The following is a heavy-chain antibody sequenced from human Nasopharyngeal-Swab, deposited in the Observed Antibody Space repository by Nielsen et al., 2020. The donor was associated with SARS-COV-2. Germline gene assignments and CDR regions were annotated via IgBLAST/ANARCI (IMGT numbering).Heavy chain of an antibody. CDR2: THYRGSS. CDR1: GGSISSYS. Sequence: SETLSLTCTVSGGSISSYSWSWIRQSPGKGLEWIGYTHYRGSSNYNPSLKSRVTMSVDTSKNQVSLKLSSVTAADTAVYYCARGFDYWGQGTLVTVSS. CDR3: ARGFDY. V-gene: IGHV4-59*13. J-gene: IGHJ4*02.